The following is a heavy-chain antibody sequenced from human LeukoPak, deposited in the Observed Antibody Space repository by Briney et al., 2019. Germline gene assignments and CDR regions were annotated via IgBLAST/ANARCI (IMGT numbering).Heavy chain of an antibody. D-gene: IGHD6-13*01. V-gene: IGHV1-2*02. CDR3: ARERPNSSSWYARWFDP. J-gene: IGHJ5*02. Sequence: VASVKVSCKASGYSFTGHYMHWVRQAPGQGLEWMGWINPYSGGTNYAQKFQGRVTMTRDTSISTAYMELSRLKSDDTAVYYCARERPNSSSWYARWFDPWGQGTLVTVSS. CDR2: INPYSGGT. CDR1: GYSFTGHY.